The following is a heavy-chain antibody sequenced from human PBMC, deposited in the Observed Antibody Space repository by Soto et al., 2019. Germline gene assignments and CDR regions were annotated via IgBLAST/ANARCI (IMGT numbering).Heavy chain of an antibody. CDR1: GFTFSGSA. CDR2: IRSKANSYAT. Sequence: GGSLRLSCAASGFTFSGSAMHWVRQASGKGLEWVGRIRSKANSYATAYAASVKGRFTISRDDSKNTAYLQMNSLKTEDTAVYYCTRHLQGQGNSSGWYGELVDYWGQGTLVTVSS. V-gene: IGHV3-73*01. CDR3: TRHLQGQGNSSGWYGELVDY. D-gene: IGHD6-19*01. J-gene: IGHJ4*02.